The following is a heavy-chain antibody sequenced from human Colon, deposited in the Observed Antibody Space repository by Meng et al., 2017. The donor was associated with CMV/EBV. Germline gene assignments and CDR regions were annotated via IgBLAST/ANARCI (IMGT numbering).Heavy chain of an antibody. D-gene: IGHD3-3*01. CDR2: ISGYNGNT. CDR1: DYTFTNHG. J-gene: IGHJ4*02. V-gene: IGHV1-18*01. CDR3: ARGYDFWNGHYDY. Sequence: ASVKVSCKASDYTFTNHGINWVRQATGQGLEWMGWISGYNGNTNYAQKFQGRFTMTTDTSTSTAYMELRSLRSDDTAVYYCARGYDFWNGHYDYWGQGTLVTVSS.